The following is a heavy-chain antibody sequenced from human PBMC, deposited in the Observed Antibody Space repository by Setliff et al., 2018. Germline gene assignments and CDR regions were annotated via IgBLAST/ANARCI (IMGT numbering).Heavy chain of an antibody. CDR3: AKPQVELRWGFES. CDR1: GFAFSTYG. CDR2: IRYDGSYK. V-gene: IGHV3-30*02. D-gene: IGHD1-7*01. J-gene: IGHJ4*02. Sequence: GSLRLSCVASGFAFSTYGMHWVRQAPGKGLEWVAFIRYDGSYKQYEDSVKGRFTIFRDGSKNTLYLQMTSLRVEDTAVYYCAKPQVELRWGFESWGQGTPVTVSS.